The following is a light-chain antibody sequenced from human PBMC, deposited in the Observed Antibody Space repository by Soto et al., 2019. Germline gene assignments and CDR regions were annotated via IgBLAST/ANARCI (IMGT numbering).Light chain of an antibody. CDR2: EVS. CDR1: SSDVGGYKF. V-gene: IGLV2-14*01. J-gene: IGLJ1*01. Sequence: QSVLTQPASVSGSPGQSITISCTGTSSDVGGYKFVSWYQQHPDKAPKLLIYEVSNRPSGVSNRFSGSKSGNTASLTISGLQPEDEADYYCISYTSSGTYVFGIGTKLTVL. CDR3: ISYTSSGTYV.